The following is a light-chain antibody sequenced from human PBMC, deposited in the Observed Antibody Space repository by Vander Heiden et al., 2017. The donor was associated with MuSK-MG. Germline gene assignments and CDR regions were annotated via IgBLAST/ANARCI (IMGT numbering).Light chain of an antibody. Sequence: IQMIQSPSSLSASVEDRVTTTCRASQSIRSYLDWYQQKPGKAPKLLIYAASSLQSGVPSRFSGSGSGTDFTLTISRLQPEDFATYYCQQSDSTPRTFGQGTKVE. J-gene: IGKJ1*01. V-gene: IGKV1-39*01. CDR1: QSIRSY. CDR2: AAS. CDR3: QQSDSTPRT.